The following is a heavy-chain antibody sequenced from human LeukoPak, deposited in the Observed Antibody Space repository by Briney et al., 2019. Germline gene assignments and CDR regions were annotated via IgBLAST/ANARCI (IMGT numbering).Heavy chain of an antibody. V-gene: IGHV1-2*02. J-gene: IGHJ5*02. CDR3: ARGEVGATLWFDP. D-gene: IGHD1-26*01. CDR1: GYTFTGYY. CDR2: INPNSGGT. Sequence: ASVKVSCKASGYTFTGYYMHWVRQAPGQGLEWMGWINPNSGGTNYAQKFQGRVTMTRDTSISTAYMELSRLRSDDTAVYYCARGEVGATLWFDPWGQGTLVTVSS.